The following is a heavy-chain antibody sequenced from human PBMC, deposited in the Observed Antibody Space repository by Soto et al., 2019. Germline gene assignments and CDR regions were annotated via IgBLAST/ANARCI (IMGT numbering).Heavy chain of an antibody. V-gene: IGHV3-23*01. CDR3: AKATTIVVVVAATLFDY. J-gene: IGHJ4*02. CDR1: GFTFSSYA. Sequence: GGSLRLSCAASGFTFSSYAMSWVRQAPGKGLEWVSAISGSGGSTYYADSVKGRFTISRDNSKNTLYLQMNSLRAEDTAVYYCAKATTIVVVVAATLFDYWGQGTLVTVSS. CDR2: ISGSGGST. D-gene: IGHD2-15*01.